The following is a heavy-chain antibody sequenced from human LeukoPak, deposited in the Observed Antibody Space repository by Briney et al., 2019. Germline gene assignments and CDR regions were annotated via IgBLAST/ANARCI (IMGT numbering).Heavy chain of an antibody. V-gene: IGHV1-3*01. CDR3: ARIREVFGLGIDPHYYFDY. J-gene: IGHJ4*02. Sequence: ASVKVSCKASGYTFSSNIMYWVRQAPGQRLEWMGWINAGNGNTKYSQKFQGRVTIARDTSANTAYMELSSLTSEDTAVYYCARIREVFGLGIDPHYYFDYWGQGTLVTVSS. D-gene: IGHD3-16*01. CDR1: GYTFSSNI. CDR2: INAGNGNT.